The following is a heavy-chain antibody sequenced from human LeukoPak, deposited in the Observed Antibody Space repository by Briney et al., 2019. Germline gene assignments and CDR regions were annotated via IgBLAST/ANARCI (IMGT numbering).Heavy chain of an antibody. Sequence: GGSLRLSCAASGFTFSDHYMDWVRQAPGKGLEWVAYIQHDGSNQQYADSVKGRFSISRDSSKNILYLQMNSLRAEDTAVYYCAKDRCSNGIGCYYYYMDVWGKGTTVTISS. CDR2: IQHDGSNQ. CDR3: AKDRCSNGIGCYYYYMDV. V-gene: IGHV3-30*02. J-gene: IGHJ6*04. D-gene: IGHD2-8*01. CDR1: GFTFSDHY.